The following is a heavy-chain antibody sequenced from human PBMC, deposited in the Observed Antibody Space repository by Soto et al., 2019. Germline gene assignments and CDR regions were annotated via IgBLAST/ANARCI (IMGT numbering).Heavy chain of an antibody. V-gene: IGHV4-39*01. CDR3: ARHGGLLGVGELSEWFDP. Sequence: SETLSLTCTVSGGSISSSSYYWGWIRQPPGKGLEWIGSIYYSGSTYYNPSLKSRVTISVDTSKNQFSLKLSSVTAADTTVYYCARHGGLLGVGELSEWFDPWGQGTLVTVSS. CDR2: IYYSGST. D-gene: IGHD3-10*01. CDR1: GGSISSSSYY. J-gene: IGHJ5*02.